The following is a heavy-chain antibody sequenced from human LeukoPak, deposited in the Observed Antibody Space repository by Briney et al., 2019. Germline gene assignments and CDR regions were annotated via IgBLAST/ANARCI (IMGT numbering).Heavy chain of an antibody. V-gene: IGHV3-53*01. CDR1: GFTVSSNY. J-gene: IGHJ4*02. Sequence: GGSLRLSCAASGFTVSSNYMSWVRQAPGKGLEWVSVIYSGGSTYYVDSVRGRFTISRDNSKNTLYLQMNSLGAEDTAVYYCARVSYYDSSGYYFLSYVDYWGQGTLVTVSS. CDR3: ARVSYYDSSGYYFLSYVDY. D-gene: IGHD3-22*01. CDR2: IYSGGST.